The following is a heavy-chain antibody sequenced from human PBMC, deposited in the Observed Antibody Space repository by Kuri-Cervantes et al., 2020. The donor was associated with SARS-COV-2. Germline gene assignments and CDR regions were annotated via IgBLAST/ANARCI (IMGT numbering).Heavy chain of an antibody. Sequence: SETLSLTCTVSGGSISSYYWSWIRQPAGKGLEWIGRIYTSGSTNYNPSLKSRVTMSVDTSKNQFSLKLRSVTAADTAAYYCVRDLRIWGFDPWGQGTLVTVSS. CDR2: IYTSGST. CDR3: VRDLRIWGFDP. V-gene: IGHV4-4*07. D-gene: IGHD2/OR15-2a*01. CDR1: GGSISSYY. J-gene: IGHJ5*02.